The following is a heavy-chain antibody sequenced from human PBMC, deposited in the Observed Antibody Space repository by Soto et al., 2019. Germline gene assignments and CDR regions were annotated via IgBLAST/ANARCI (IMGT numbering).Heavy chain of an antibody. CDR1: GGTFSSYA. J-gene: IGHJ6*03. V-gene: IGHV1-69*13. D-gene: IGHD3-9*01. Sequence: SVKVSCKASGGTFSSYAISWVRQAPGQGLEWMGGIIPIFGTANYAQKFQGRVTITADESTSTAYMELSSLRSEDTAVYYCAKCARYYDILTETAYYYYYMDVWGKGTTVTVSS. CDR2: IIPIFGTA. CDR3: AKCARYYDILTETAYYYYYMDV.